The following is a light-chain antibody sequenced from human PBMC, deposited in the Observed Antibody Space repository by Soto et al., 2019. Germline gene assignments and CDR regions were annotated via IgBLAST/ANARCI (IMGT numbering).Light chain of an antibody. CDR3: QHRT. CDR2: KAS. J-gene: IGKJ2*01. V-gene: IGKV1-5*03. CDR1: QTISSW. Sequence: DIQMTQSPSTLSGSVGDRVTITCRASQTISSWLAWYQQKPGKAPKLLIYKASTLKSGVPSRFSGSGSGTEFTLTISSLHPDDFATYYCQHRTFGQGTKLEIK.